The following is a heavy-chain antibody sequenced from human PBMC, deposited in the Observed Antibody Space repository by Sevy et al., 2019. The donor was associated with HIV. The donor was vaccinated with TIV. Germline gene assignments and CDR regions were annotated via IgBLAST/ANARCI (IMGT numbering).Heavy chain of an antibody. CDR1: GFILSRYG. Sequence: GGSLRLSCTASGFILSRYGMHWVRQAPGKGLEWVAGIGYDGSNKYYADSVKGRFTISRDNSKNTLTLQMNSLRAEDTAVYYCARESSSDWYLDYWGQGTLVTVSS. CDR2: IGYDGSNK. CDR3: ARESSSDWYLDY. V-gene: IGHV3-33*01. J-gene: IGHJ4*02. D-gene: IGHD2-2*01.